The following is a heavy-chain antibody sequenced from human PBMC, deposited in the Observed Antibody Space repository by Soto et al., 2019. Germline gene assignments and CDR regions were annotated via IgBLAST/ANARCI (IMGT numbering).Heavy chain of an antibody. CDR3: ARRGGALEVVVSRESYYMDV. Sequence: QVPLVQSGAEVKKPGASVKVSCKASGYTFTSYGISWVRQAPGQGLEWMGWISAYNGNTNYAQKLQGRVSMTTDTNTSRVYMELRGLRSDDTAVYYCARRGGALEVVVSRESYYMDVWGKGTTVTVSS. V-gene: IGHV1-18*01. D-gene: IGHD2-2*01. CDR2: ISAYNGNT. J-gene: IGHJ6*03. CDR1: GYTFTSYG.